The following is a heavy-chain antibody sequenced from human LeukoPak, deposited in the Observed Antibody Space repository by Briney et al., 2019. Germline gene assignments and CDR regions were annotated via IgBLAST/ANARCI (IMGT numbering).Heavy chain of an antibody. V-gene: IGHV4-38-2*02. D-gene: IGHD2-2*01. CDR3: AKGYCRGNSCYDDRGAFDY. Sequence: SETLSLTCSVSGYSISSGNYWGWIRLPPGKGLQWIGSIYHSGSTYYNPSLKSRVTISVDASKHQFSLKLSAVTAADTAVYYCAKGYCRGNSCYDDRGAFDYWGQRTLVPVPS. CDR1: GYSISSGNY. CDR2: IYHSGST. J-gene: IGHJ4*02.